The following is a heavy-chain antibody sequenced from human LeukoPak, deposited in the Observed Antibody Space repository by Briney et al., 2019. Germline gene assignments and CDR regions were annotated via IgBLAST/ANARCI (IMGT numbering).Heavy chain of an antibody. D-gene: IGHD2-2*01. Sequence: PSETLSLTCAVYGGSFSGYYWSWIRQPPGKGLEWIGEINHSGSTNYNPSLKSRVTISVDTSKNQFSLKLSSVTAADTAVYYCARQIRDSVVVPAARNWFDPWGQGTLVTVSS. J-gene: IGHJ5*02. CDR2: INHSGST. CDR1: GGSFSGYY. CDR3: ARQIRDSVVVPAARNWFDP. V-gene: IGHV4-34*01.